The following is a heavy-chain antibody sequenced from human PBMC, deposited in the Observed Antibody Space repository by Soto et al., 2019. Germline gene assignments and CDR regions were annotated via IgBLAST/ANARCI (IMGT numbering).Heavy chain of an antibody. D-gene: IGHD3-22*01. CDR2: IVVGSGNT. CDR3: VGVSPQSSGYYYGSVTYAFDI. CDR1: GFTFTSSA. Sequence: SVKVSCKASGFTFTSSAVQWVRQARGQRLEWIGWIVVGSGNTNYAQKFQERVTITRDMSTSTAYMELSSLRAEDTAVYYCVGVSPQSSGYYYGSVTYAFDIWGQGTMVTVS. V-gene: IGHV1-58*01. J-gene: IGHJ3*02.